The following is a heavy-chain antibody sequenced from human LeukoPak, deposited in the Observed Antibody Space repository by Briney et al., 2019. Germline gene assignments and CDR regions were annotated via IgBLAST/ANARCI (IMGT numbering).Heavy chain of an antibody. J-gene: IGHJ5*02. Sequence: ASVKVSCKASGYTFTGYYMHWVRQAPGQGLEWMGWINPNSGGTNYAQKFQGRVTMTRNTSISTAYMELSSLRSEDTAAYYCARGGHCSSTSCYNNWFDPWGQGTLVTVSS. D-gene: IGHD2-2*02. CDR3: ARGGHCSSTSCYNNWFDP. V-gene: IGHV1-2*02. CDR1: GYTFTGYY. CDR2: INPNSGGT.